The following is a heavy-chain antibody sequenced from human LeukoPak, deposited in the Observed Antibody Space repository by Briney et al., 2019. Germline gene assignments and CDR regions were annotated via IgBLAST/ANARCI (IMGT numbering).Heavy chain of an antibody. CDR2: INPSGGST. CDR1: GYTFTSYY. CDR3: ARQRFSDVHAFDV. Sequence: ASVKVSCKASGYTFTSYYMHWVRQAPGQGLEWMGIINPSGGSTSYAQEFQGRVTITRDTSANTAYMELSSLRSEDMAVFYCARQRFSDVHAFDVWGQGTVVSVS. V-gene: IGHV1-46*01. D-gene: IGHD5-24*01. J-gene: IGHJ3*01.